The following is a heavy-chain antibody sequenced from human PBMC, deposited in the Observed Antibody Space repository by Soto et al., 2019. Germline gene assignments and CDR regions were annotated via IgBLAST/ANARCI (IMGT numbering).Heavy chain of an antibody. Sequence: GGSLRLSCAASGFTVSSNYMSWVRQAPGKGLEWVSVIYSGGSTYYADSVKGRFTISRDNSKNTLYLQMNSLRAEDTAVYYCARKSIAAPDYYYYGMDVWGQGTTVTV. D-gene: IGHD6-6*01. V-gene: IGHV3-53*01. CDR1: GFTVSSNY. CDR2: IYSGGST. CDR3: ARKSIAAPDYYYYGMDV. J-gene: IGHJ6*02.